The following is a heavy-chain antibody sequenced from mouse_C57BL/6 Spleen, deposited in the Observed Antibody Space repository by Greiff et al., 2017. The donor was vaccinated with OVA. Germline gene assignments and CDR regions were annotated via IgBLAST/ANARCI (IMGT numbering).Heavy chain of an antibody. V-gene: IGHV1-82*01. CDR3: ARDAYGSSYPDY. CDR2: IYPGDGDT. J-gene: IGHJ2*01. D-gene: IGHD1-1*01. CDR1: GYAFSSSW. Sequence: QVQLQQSGPELVKPGASVKISCKASGYAFSSSWMNWVKQRPGKGLEWIGRIYPGDGDTNYNGKFKGKATLTADKSSSTAYMQLSRLTSEDSAVYFCARDAYGSSYPDYWGQGTTLTVSS.